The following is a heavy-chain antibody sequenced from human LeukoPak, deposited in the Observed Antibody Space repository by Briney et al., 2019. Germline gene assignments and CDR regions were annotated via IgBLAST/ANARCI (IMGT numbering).Heavy chain of an antibody. CDR1: GGTFSSYA. J-gene: IGHJ4*02. D-gene: IGHD4-17*01. CDR2: IIPIFGTA. CDR3: ARDLTTGEGATFDY. V-gene: IGHV1-69*06. Sequence: ASVKVSCKASGGTFSSYAISWVRQVPGQGLEWMGGIIPIFGTANYAQKFQGRVTITADKSTSTAYMELSSLRSEDTAVYYCARDLTTGEGATFDYWGQGTLVTVSS.